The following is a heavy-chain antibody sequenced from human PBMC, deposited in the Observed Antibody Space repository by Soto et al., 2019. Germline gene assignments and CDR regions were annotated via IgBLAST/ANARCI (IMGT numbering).Heavy chain of an antibody. Sequence: SETLSLTCAVSGGSITSSHWLSWVRPPPRKGPEWMGEIYPSGSTNYNPSLKSRVTISVDKSKNQFSLKLSSVTAADTAVYYCARAAMGGSSWPFDYWGQGTLVTVS. CDR2: IYPSGST. V-gene: IGHV4-4*02. D-gene: IGHD6-13*01. CDR3: ARAAMGGSSWPFDY. CDR1: GGSITSSHW. J-gene: IGHJ4*02.